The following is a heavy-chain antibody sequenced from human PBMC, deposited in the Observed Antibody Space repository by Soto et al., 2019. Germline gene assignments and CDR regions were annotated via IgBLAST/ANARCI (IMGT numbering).Heavy chain of an antibody. CDR1: GGTFSSYA. CDR2: IIPIFGTA. J-gene: IGHJ6*02. Sequence: GASVKVSRKASGGTFSSYAISWVRQAPGQGLEWMGGIIPIFGTANYAQKFQRRVTITADESTSTAYMELSSLRSEDTAVYYCARDRGEVKYYYYGMDVWGQGTTVTVSS. D-gene: IGHD3-10*01. V-gene: IGHV1-69*13. CDR3: ARDRGEVKYYYYGMDV.